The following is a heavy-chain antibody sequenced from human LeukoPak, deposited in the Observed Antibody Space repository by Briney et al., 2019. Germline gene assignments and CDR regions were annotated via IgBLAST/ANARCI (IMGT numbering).Heavy chain of an antibody. CDR3: ARSPNYYMDV. Sequence: SETLSLTCSVSGGAVSGTGYYWGWIRQPPGKGLEWIGSIYYSGSTYYNPSLKSRVTISVDTSKNQFSLKLSSVTAADTAVYYCARSPNYYMDVWGKGTTVTVSS. CDR2: IYYSGST. J-gene: IGHJ6*03. CDR1: GGAVSGTGYY. V-gene: IGHV4-39*01.